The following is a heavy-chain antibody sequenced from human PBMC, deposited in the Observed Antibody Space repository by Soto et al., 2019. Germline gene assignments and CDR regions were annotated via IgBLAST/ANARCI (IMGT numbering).Heavy chain of an antibody. J-gene: IGHJ3*02. Sequence: EVQLVESGGGLVQPGGSLRLSCAASGFTFNDYWMNWVRQAPGKGLEWVANIKQDGSDEYYVDSVKGRFTISRDNAKNSLYLQMNSLRAEDTAVYFCARPLGGRDAFDIWGQGTMVTVSS. D-gene: IGHD1-26*01. CDR2: IKQDGSDE. V-gene: IGHV3-7*01. CDR1: GFTFNDYW. CDR3: ARPLGGRDAFDI.